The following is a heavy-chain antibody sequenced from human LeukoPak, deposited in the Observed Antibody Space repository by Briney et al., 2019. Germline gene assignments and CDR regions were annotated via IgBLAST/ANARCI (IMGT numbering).Heavy chain of an antibody. CDR3: ARERRQLVDP. Sequence: SVKVSCKASGGTFSSYAISWVRQAPGQGLEWMGGIIPIFGTANYAQKLQGRVTMTTDTSTSTAYMELRSLRSDDTAVYYCARERRQLVDPWGQGTLVTVSS. V-gene: IGHV1-69*05. D-gene: IGHD6-6*01. J-gene: IGHJ5*02. CDR2: IIPIFGTA. CDR1: GGTFSSYA.